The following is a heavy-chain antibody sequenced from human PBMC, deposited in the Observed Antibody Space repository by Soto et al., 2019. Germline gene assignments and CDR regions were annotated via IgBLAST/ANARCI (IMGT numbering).Heavy chain of an antibody. V-gene: IGHV3-23*01. CDR2: IGGSDNRT. CDR3: APMGV. CDR1: GFTFSSYA. J-gene: IGHJ6*02. Sequence: EVQLLESGGGLVQPGGSLRLSCAASGFTFSSYAMSWVRQAPGKGLEWVSAIGGSDNRTYYADSVKGRFTISRDNSKNTLYLQMRGLRADDPAVYYCAPMGVWGHGTTVTVSS.